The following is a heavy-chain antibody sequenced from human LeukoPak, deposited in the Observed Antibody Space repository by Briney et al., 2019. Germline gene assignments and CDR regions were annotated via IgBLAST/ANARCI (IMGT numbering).Heavy chain of an antibody. CDR2: IYHSGRT. CDR3: AGLSSPNY. D-gene: IGHD6-6*01. J-gene: IGHJ4*02. Sequence: SETLSLTCTVSGYSISSGYYWGWIRQPPGKGLEWIGSIYHSGRTFYNPSLKSRVTISVDTSKNQFSLKLSSVTAADTAVYYCAGLSSPNYWGQGTLVTVSS. CDR1: GYSISSGYY. V-gene: IGHV4-38-2*02.